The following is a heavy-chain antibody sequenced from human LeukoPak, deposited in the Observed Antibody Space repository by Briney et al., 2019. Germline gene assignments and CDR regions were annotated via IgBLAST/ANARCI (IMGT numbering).Heavy chain of an antibody. CDR3: AKDPLGIGSIRYYFDY. D-gene: IGHD7-27*01. CDR1: GFTFSSYA. J-gene: IGHJ4*02. Sequence: PGGSLRLSCAASGFTFSSYAMSWVRQAPGKGLEWVSAISGSGGSTYYADSVKGRFTISRDNSKNTLYLQMNSLRAEDTAVYYCAKDPLGIGSIRYYFDYWGQGTLVTVSS. V-gene: IGHV3-23*01. CDR2: ISGSGGST.